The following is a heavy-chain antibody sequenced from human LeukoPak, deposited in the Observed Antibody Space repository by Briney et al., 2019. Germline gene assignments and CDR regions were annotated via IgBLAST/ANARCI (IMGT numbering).Heavy chain of an antibody. Sequence: SETLSLTSAVYGGSFSGYYWSWIRQPPGKGLEWIGEIKHSGSTNYNPSLKSRVTISVDTSKNQFSLELSSGPAADTAVYYCARRSVQGYYFDYWGQGTLVTVSS. CDR2: IKHSGST. J-gene: IGHJ4*02. CDR3: ARRSVQGYYFDY. V-gene: IGHV4-34*01. CDR1: GGSFSGYY. D-gene: IGHD1-1*01.